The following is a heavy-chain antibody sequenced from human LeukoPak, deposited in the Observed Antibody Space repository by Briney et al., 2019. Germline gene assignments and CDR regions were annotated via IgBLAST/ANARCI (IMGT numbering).Heavy chain of an antibody. CDR1: GFTFSSYS. CDR3: ARDGGSRSAGPI. CDR2: ISSSSSYI. Sequence: PGGSLRLSCAASGFTFSSYSMNWFRQAPGQGLEWVSSISSSSSYIYYADSVKGRFTISRDNAKNSLYLQMNSLRAEDTAVYYCARDGGSRSAGPIWGQGTMVTVSS. D-gene: IGHD2-15*01. V-gene: IGHV3-21*01. J-gene: IGHJ3*02.